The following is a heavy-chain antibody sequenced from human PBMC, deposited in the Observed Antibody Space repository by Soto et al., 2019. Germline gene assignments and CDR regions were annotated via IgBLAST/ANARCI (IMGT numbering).Heavy chain of an antibody. D-gene: IGHD3-10*02. CDR2: IYWNDDK. V-gene: IGHV2-5*01. Sequence: QITLKESGPTLVKPTQPLTLTCTFSGFSLSTSGVGVGWIRQPPGKALDWLALIYWNDDKRYSPSLKSRLTITKDTSKNQVVLTMTNMDPADTATYYCARTKDLGYGSCWGTCGNWFDPWGLGTLVTVSS. CDR3: ARTKDLGYGSCWGTCGNWFDP. CDR1: GFSLSTSGVG. J-gene: IGHJ5*02.